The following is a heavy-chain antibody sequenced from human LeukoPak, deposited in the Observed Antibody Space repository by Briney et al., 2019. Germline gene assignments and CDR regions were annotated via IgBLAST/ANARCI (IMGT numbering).Heavy chain of an antibody. J-gene: IGHJ5*02. CDR3: ARVLRQRHYDILTVGWFDP. V-gene: IGHV1-18*01. CDR1: GYTFTSYG. Sequence: GASVKVSCKASGYTFTSYGISWVRQAPGQGLEWMGWTSAYNGNTNYAQKLQGRVAMTTDTSTSTAYMELRSLRSDDTAVYYCARVLRQRHYDILTVGWFDPWGQGTLVTVSS. CDR2: TSAYNGNT. D-gene: IGHD3-9*01.